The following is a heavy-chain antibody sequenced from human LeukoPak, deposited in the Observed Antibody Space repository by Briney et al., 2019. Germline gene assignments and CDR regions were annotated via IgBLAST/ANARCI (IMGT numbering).Heavy chain of an antibody. CDR1: GFTFSSYG. CDR2: IWYDGSNK. V-gene: IGHV3-33*01. J-gene: IGHJ3*02. D-gene: IGHD1-1*01. CDR3: ARPRATGTTGLWAFDI. Sequence: GGSLRLSCAASGFTFSSYGMHWVRQAPGKGLEWVAVIWYDGSNKYYADSVKGRFTISRDNSKNTLYLQMNSLRAEDTAVYYCARPRATGTTGLWAFDIWGQGTMVTVSS.